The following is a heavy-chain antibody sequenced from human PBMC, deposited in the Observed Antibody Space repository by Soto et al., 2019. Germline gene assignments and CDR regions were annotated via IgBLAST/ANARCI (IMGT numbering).Heavy chain of an antibody. CDR3: AKFPPESPETTLPGWFDP. D-gene: IGHD4-4*01. CDR2: ISGSGGST. Sequence: GGSLRLSCAASGFTFSSYAMSWVRQAPGKGLEWVSAISGSGGSTYYADSVKGRFTISRDNSKNTLYLQMNSLRAEDTAVYYFAKFPPESPETTLPGWFDPWGQGTLVTVSS. CDR1: GFTFSSYA. V-gene: IGHV3-23*01. J-gene: IGHJ5*02.